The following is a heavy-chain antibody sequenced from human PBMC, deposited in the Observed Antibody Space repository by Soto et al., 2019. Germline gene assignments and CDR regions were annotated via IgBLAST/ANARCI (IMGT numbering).Heavy chain of an antibody. D-gene: IGHD5-12*01. J-gene: IGHJ6*02. Sequence: SETPALTCAVFGGSFRGFYLGWIRQPPGKGLEWIGEINHSGSTNYNPSLKSRVTISVDTSKNQFSLKLSAVTAADTAVYYCARYRDGYNYAPVGNGMDVWGQGTTVTVSS. CDR2: INHSGST. CDR3: ARYRDGYNYAPVGNGMDV. V-gene: IGHV4-34*01. CDR1: GGSFRGFY.